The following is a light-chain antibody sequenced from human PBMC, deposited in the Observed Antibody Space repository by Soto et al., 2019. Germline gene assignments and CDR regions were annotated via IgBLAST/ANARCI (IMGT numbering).Light chain of an antibody. V-gene: IGKV3-15*01. CDR2: GAS. Sequence: EIVMTQSPATLSVSPGERATLSCRASQSVSSNLAWYQQKPGQAPRLLFYGASTRATDIPARFSGSGSGTDFTLTISSLQSEDFAVYYCRQSNNWPYTFGQGTKLEIK. CDR3: RQSNNWPYT. CDR1: QSVSSN. J-gene: IGKJ2*01.